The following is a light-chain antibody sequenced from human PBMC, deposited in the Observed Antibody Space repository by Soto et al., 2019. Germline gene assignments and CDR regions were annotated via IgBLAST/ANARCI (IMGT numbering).Light chain of an antibody. CDR2: SNN. J-gene: IGLJ2*01. Sequence: QSVLTQPPSASGTPGQRVTISCSGSNSNIGSNTVSWYQQLPGTAPRLLIFSNNQRPSGVPDRFSGSKSGTSASLAISGLQSEDEADYYCAAWDDTLNGVFGGGTKVTVL. CDR1: NSNIGSNT. V-gene: IGLV1-44*01. CDR3: AAWDDTLNGV.